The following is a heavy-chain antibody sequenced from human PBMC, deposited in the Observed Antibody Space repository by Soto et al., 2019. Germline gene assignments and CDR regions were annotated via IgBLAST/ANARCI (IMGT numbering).Heavy chain of an antibody. CDR3: ARLMDWNSSFVDYYGMDV. D-gene: IGHD1-7*01. CDR2: TYYRSKWYN. Sequence: SPCLSMTCAISGASISSNTAAWEWIKQDPTRGLGWLGRTYYRSKWYNDYAVSVKSRITINPDTSKNQFSLQLNSVTPEDTAVYYCARLMDWNSSFVDYYGMDVWGQGTTVTVSS. J-gene: IGHJ6*02. CDR1: GASISSNTAA. V-gene: IGHV6-1*01.